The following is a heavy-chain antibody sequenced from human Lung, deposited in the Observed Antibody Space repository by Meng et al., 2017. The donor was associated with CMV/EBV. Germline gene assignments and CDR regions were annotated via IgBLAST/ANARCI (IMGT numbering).Heavy chain of an antibody. Sequence: ASVKVSXNASGYTFSTYTIIWVRQAPGQGLEWMGWISPYNGDTNYAPKFQGRVSMTTDTSTSTAYLELRSLRSDDTAVYYCARGYDFWSAYYLNDPWGQGTXVTVSS. CDR2: ISPYNGDT. CDR3: ARGYDFWSAYYLNDP. CDR1: GYTFSTYT. V-gene: IGHV1-18*01. D-gene: IGHD3-3*01. J-gene: IGHJ5*02.